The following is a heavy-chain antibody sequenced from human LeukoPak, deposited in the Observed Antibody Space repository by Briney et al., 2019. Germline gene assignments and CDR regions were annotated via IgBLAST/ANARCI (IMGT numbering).Heavy chain of an antibody. CDR3: ARDQHYDILTGYTGWYFDL. J-gene: IGHJ2*01. CDR2: IREDGTDK. D-gene: IGHD3-9*01. V-gene: IGHV3-7*01. Sequence: GGSLRLSCAASRFAFSSHWMSWVRQAPGGGLEWVANIREDGTDKYYGYSVEGRFTISRDNAKNSLYLQMNSLRAEDTAVYYCARDQHYDILTGYTGWYFDLWGRGTLVTVSS. CDR1: RFAFSSHW.